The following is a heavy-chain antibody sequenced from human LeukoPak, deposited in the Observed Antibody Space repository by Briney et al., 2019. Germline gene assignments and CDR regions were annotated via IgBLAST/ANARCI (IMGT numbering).Heavy chain of an antibody. CDR3: AKLNAYYYYMDV. D-gene: IGHD4/OR15-4a*01. CDR2: IRYDGSNK. Sequence: GGSLRLSCAASGFTFSSYGMHWVRQAPGKGLERVAFIRYDGSNKYYADSVKGRFTISRDNSKNTLYLQMNSLRAEDTAVYYCAKLNAYYYYMDVWGKGTTVTVSS. V-gene: IGHV3-30*02. J-gene: IGHJ6*03. CDR1: GFTFSSYG.